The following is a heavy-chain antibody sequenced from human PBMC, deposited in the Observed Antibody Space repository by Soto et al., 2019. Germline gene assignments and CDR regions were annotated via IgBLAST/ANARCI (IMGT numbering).Heavy chain of an antibody. CDR3: ASPDVEMATTDYYYYGMDV. D-gene: IGHD1-1*01. CDR1: GGSISSYY. V-gene: IGHV4-59*12. J-gene: IGHJ6*02. CDR2: IYYSGST. Sequence: SETLSLTCTVSGGSISSYYWSWIRQPPGKGLEWIGYIYYSGSTNYNPSLKSRVTISVDTSKNQFSLKLSSVTAADTAVYYCASPDVEMATTDYYYYGMDVWGQGTTVTVSS.